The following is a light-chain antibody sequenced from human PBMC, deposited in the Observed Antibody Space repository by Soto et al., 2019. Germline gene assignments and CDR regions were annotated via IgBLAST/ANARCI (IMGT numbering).Light chain of an antibody. CDR3: SSYTSSSTVV. CDR2: EVS. Sequence: QSVLTQRASVSGSPGQSITISCTGASSDVGGYNYVSWYQQHPGKAPRLMIFEVSNRPSGVSNRFSVSKSGNSASLTISGLQAEDEADYYCSSYTSSSTVVFGTGTKVTVL. CDR1: SSDVGGYNY. J-gene: IGLJ1*01. V-gene: IGLV2-14*01.